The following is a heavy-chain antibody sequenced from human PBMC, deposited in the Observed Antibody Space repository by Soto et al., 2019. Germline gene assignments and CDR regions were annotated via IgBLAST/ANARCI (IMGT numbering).Heavy chain of an antibody. D-gene: IGHD3-16*02. CDR1: GGSISSSSYY. CDR2: IYYSGST. J-gene: IGHJ3*02. CDR3: ARQYYDYIWGSYLGDAFDI. Sequence: SETLSLTCTVSGGSISSSSYYWGWIRQPPGKGLEWIGSIYYSGSTYYNPSLKSRVTISVDTSKNQFSLKLSSVTAADTAVYYCARQYYDYIWGSYLGDAFDIWGQGTMVTVSS. V-gene: IGHV4-39*01.